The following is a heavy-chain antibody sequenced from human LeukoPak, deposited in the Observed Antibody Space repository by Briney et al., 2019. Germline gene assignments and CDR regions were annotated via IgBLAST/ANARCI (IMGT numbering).Heavy chain of an antibody. J-gene: IGHJ3*02. CDR1: GSTFSSYA. CDR3: ARFTVTTPRSAFDI. V-gene: IGHV3-23*01. CDR2: ISGSGGSA. Sequence: GGSLRLSCAASGSTFSSYAMSWVRQAPGQGLEWVSAISGSGGSAYYEDSVKGRLTISRDNAKNTLYLQMNSLRAEDTAVYYCARFTVTTPRSAFDIWGQGTMVTVSS. D-gene: IGHD4-17*01.